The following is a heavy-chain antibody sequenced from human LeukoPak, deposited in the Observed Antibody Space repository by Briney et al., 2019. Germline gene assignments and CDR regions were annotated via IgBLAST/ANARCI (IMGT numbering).Heavy chain of an antibody. CDR2: INHSGST. CDR1: GGSFSGYY. V-gene: IGHV4-34*01. D-gene: IGHD1-14*01. CDR3: ARAELRRRHALDY. Sequence: SETLSLTCAVYGGSFSGYYWSWIRQPPGKGLEWIGEINHSGSTNYNPSLKSRVTISVDRSKNQFSLKLSSVTAADTAVYYCARAELRRRHALDYWGQGTLVTVSS. J-gene: IGHJ4*02.